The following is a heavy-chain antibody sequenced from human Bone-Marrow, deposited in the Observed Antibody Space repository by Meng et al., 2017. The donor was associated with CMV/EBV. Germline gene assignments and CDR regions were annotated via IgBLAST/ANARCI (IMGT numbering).Heavy chain of an antibody. CDR1: GLTGSGTY. Sequence: GESLKISCAASGLTGSGTYMSWVRQAPGKGLEWVSVIFNDGRTYYADSVKGRFTISRDNSKNTVYLQMNSLRAEDTAVYYCARNNRHHFWSDYGMDVWGQGTTVTVSS. D-gene: IGHD3-3*02. CDR3: ARNNRHHFWSDYGMDV. V-gene: IGHV3-53*01. CDR2: IFNDGRT. J-gene: IGHJ6*02.